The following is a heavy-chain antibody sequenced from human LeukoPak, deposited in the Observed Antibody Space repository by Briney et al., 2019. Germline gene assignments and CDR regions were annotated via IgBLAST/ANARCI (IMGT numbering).Heavy chain of an antibody. CDR3: AKRVNSPGYSYGYVFDY. J-gene: IGHJ4*02. CDR2: ISGSGGST. Sequence: GGSLRLSCAASGFTFSSYAMSWVRQAPGKGLEWVSAISGSGGSTYYADSVKGRFTISRDNSKNTLYLQMNSLRAEDTAVYYCAKRVNSPGYSYGYVFDYWGQGTLVTVSS. V-gene: IGHV3-23*01. CDR1: GFTFSSYA. D-gene: IGHD5-18*01.